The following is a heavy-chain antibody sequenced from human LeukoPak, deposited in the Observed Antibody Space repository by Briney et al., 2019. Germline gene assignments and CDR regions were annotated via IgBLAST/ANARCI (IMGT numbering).Heavy chain of an antibody. V-gene: IGHV1-69*13. CDR1: GGTFNNYA. CDR3: AREVPTVLLPTAMMGWFDP. Sequence: SVKVSCKASGGTFNNYAITWVRQAPGQGLEGMGGIIPVFGTTNYAQKFQDRVTITADESTTTAYMELSSLRSEDPAVYYCAREVPTVLLPTAMMGWFDPWGQGTLVTVSS. J-gene: IGHJ5*02. D-gene: IGHD2-2*01. CDR2: IIPVFGTT.